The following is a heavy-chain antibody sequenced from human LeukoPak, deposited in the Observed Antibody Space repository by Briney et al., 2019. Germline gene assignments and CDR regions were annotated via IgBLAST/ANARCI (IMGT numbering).Heavy chain of an antibody. Sequence: GGSLRLSCAASGFTFDDYGMSWVRQAPGKGLEWVGRIKTKSDGGTTDYTAPVKGRFTISRDDSKNTLYLQMHSLKIEDTAMYYCAGDYDHFDVWGRGTLVTVSS. J-gene: IGHJ2*01. V-gene: IGHV3-15*01. CDR2: IKTKSDGGTT. CDR3: AGDYDHFDV. D-gene: IGHD4-17*01. CDR1: GFTFDDYG.